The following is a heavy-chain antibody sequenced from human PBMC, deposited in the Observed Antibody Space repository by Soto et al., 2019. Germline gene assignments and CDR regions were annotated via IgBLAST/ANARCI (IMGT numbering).Heavy chain of an antibody. V-gene: IGHV4-4*07. J-gene: IGHJ1*01. D-gene: IGHD1-7*01. CDR2: ITVNGIT. CDR3: ARESGENWTYEAH. CDR1: GAYVSAFS. Sequence: QVQQLESGPGLVKPWDTLSLTCTVSGAYVSAFSWSWIRQPAGKGLEWIGRITVNGITQYTPSFRSRVTMSIDTSRNQFSLNLPSATAADTALYYCARESGENWTYEAHWGQGTLVTVSS.